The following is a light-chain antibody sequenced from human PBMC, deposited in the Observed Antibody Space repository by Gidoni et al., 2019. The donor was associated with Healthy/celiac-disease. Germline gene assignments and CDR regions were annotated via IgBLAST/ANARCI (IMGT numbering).Light chain of an antibody. CDR3: QQRSNWSWT. V-gene: IGKV3-11*01. CDR1: QSVSSY. CDR2: DAS. J-gene: IGKJ1*01. Sequence: EIGLTQFPATLSLSPGERATLSCRASQSVSSYLAWYQQKPGQAPRLLIYDASNRATGIPARFSGSGSGTDFTLTISSLEPEDFAVYYCQQRSNWSWTFGQGTKVEIK.